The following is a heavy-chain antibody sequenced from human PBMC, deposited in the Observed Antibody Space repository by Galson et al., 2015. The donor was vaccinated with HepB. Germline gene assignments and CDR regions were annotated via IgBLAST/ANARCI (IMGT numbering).Heavy chain of an antibody. V-gene: IGHV2-70*11. J-gene: IGHJ3*02. CDR3: ARIKTTVTSRGAFDI. CDR2: IDWDDDK. D-gene: IGHD4-17*01. CDR1: GFSLSTSGMC. Sequence: PALVKPTQTLTLTCTFSGFSLSTSGMCVSWIRQPPGKALEWLARIDWDDDKYYSTSLKTRLTISKDTSKNQVVLTMTNMDPVDTATYYCARIKTTVTSRGAFDIWGQGTMVTVSS.